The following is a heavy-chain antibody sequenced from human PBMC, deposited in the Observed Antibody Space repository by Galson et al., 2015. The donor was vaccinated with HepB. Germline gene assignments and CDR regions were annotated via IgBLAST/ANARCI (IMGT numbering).Heavy chain of an antibody. CDR2: ISSSGSTV. D-gene: IGHD3-10*01. CDR1: RFTFSDYY. CDR3: AKAEGLTMAQGIFITGGAFDM. J-gene: IGHJ3*02. V-gene: IGHV3-11*01. Sequence: SLRLSCAASRFTFSDYYMSWIRQAPGKGLEWLSYISSSGSTVFFADSVKGRFTISRDNSKNSLYLQMNSLRTEDTALYYCAKAEGLTMAQGIFITGGAFDMWGQGTMVTVSS.